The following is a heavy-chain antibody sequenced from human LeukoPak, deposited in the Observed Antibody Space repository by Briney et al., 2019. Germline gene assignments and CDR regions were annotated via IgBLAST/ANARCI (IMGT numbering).Heavy chain of an antibody. CDR3: AGLVGRYSSGLYYYYFDY. D-gene: IGHD3-22*01. CDR2: MYLSGTT. CDR1: GDSINSLDL. V-gene: IGHV4-4*02. J-gene: IGHJ4*02. Sequence: PSETLSLTCTVSGDSINSLDLWSWVRQPPGKGLEWIGEMYLSGTTHSNPSVKSRVTISIDKSKNQFFLNLSSVTAADTAVYYCAGLVGRYSSGLYYYYFDYWGQGTLVTVSS.